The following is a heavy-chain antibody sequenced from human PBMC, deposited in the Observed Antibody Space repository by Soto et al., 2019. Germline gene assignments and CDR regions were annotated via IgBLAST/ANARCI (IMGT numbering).Heavy chain of an antibody. Sequence: PSETLSLTCTVSGGSISSYYWSWIRQPPGRGLEWIGYIYYSGSTNYNPSLKSRVTISVDTSKNRFSLKLSSVTAADTAVYHCARRYGDYFDFWGQGTLVTVSS. V-gene: IGHV4-59*08. D-gene: IGHD4-17*01. CDR3: ARRYGDYFDF. CDR2: IYYSGST. CDR1: GGSISSYY. J-gene: IGHJ4*02.